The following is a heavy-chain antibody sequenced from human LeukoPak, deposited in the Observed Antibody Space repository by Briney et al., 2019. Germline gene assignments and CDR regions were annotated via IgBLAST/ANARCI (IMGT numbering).Heavy chain of an antibody. D-gene: IGHD3-22*01. Sequence: SETLSLTCTVSGGSISNYYWSWLRQPPGKGLEWIGYIYYSGSTNYNPSLKSRVTISVDTSKYQFSLKLSSVTAADTAVYYCATYDSTGKFDYWGQGTLVTVSS. V-gene: IGHV4-59*01. J-gene: IGHJ4*02. CDR3: ATYDSTGKFDY. CDR1: GGSISNYY. CDR2: IYYSGST.